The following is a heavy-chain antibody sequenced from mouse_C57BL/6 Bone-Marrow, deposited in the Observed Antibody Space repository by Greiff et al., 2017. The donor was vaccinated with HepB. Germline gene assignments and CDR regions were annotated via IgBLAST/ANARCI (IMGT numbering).Heavy chain of an antibody. CDR2: IYPGSGNT. CDR3: ARSGDGYLYYFDY. D-gene: IGHD2-3*01. CDR1: GYTFTDYY. Sequence: VKLQESGAELVRPGASVKLSCKASGYTFTDYYINWVKQRPGQGLEWIARIYPGSGNTYYNEKFKGKATLTAEKSSSTAYMQLSSLTSEDSAVYICARSGDGYLYYFDYWGQGTSVTVSS. V-gene: IGHV1-76*01. J-gene: IGHJ4*01.